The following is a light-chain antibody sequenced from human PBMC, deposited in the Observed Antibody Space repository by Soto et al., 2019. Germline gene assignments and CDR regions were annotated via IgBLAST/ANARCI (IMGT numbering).Light chain of an antibody. CDR2: AAS. J-gene: IGKJ1*01. CDR1: QSISSY. Sequence: DIQMTQSPSSLSASVGDRVTITCRASQSISSYLNWYQQKPGKAPKLLIYAASSLQSGGPSRSSGSGSGTDFTLTISSLQPEDFATYYCQQSYSTPRKFGQGTKV. CDR3: QQSYSTPRK. V-gene: IGKV1-39*01.